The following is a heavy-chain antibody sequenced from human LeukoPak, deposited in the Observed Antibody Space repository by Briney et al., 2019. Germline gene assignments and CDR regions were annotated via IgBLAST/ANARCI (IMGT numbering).Heavy chain of an antibody. V-gene: IGHV1-2*06. D-gene: IGHD2-2*01. J-gene: IGHJ4*02. CDR2: INPNSGGT. CDR1: GYTFTGYY. CDR3: ARSLSTSPTYY. Sequence: ASVKVYCKASGYTFTGYYMHWVRQAPGQGLEWMGRINPNSGGTNYAQKFQGRVTMTRDTSISTAYMELSRLRSDDTAVYYCARSLSTSPTYYWGQGTLVTVSS.